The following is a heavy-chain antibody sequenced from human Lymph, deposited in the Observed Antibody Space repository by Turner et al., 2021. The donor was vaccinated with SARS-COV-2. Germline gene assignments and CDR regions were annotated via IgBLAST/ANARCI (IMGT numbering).Heavy chain of an antibody. V-gene: IGHV4-59*08. D-gene: IGHD1-26*01. CDR1: GGSISSTS. J-gene: IGHJ6*02. CDR2: FYKSGSI. Sequence: QVQLQESGPGLVRPSETLSLPCTVPGGSISSTSWSWIRQSPGRGLEWIGYFYKSGSIDYNTTIRSRVTISVDTSKNQLSRNLISVTAADTAVYYCARHQGSTSGYDHGMNVWGQGTAVIVSS. CDR3: ARHQGSTSGYDHGMNV.